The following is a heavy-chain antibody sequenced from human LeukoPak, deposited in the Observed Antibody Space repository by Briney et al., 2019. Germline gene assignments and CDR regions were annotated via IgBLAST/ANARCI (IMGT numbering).Heavy chain of an antibody. CDR1: GFTFTSSA. CDR3: AALDYGDYYFDY. CDR2: IVVGSGNT. J-gene: IGHJ4*02. V-gene: IGHV1-58*01. D-gene: IGHD4-17*01. Sequence: SVKVSCKASGFTFTSSAVQWVRQARGQRLEWIGWIVVGSGNTNYAQKFQERVTITRDMSTSTAYMELSSLRSEDTAAYYCAALDYGDYYFDYWGQGTLVTVSS.